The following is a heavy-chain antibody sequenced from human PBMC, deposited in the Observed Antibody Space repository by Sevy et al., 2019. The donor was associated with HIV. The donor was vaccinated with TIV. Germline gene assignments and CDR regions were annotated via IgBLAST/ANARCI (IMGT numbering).Heavy chain of an antibody. Sequence: SGPTLVKPTQTLTLTCTFSGFSLTTSGVGVGWIRQPPGEALEWLALIYWDDDKRYSPSLKSRLTITKDTSKNQVVLTMTNMDPVDTATYYCAHRPDNYDILTGYFPNWFDPWGQGTLVTVSS. V-gene: IGHV2-5*02. CDR3: AHRPDNYDILTGYFPNWFDP. D-gene: IGHD3-9*01. CDR1: GFSLTTSGVG. CDR2: IYWDDDK. J-gene: IGHJ5*02.